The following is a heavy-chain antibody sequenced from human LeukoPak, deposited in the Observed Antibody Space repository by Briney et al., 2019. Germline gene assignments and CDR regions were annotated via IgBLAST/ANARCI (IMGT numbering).Heavy chain of an antibody. CDR3: AGGFGSYSPDY. Sequence: QPGGSLGLSCAASGFTFSTFELNWVRQAPGKGLEWVSFISSSGTTVYYADSVKGRFTISRDNARSALYLQMNSLRAEDTAVYYCAGGFGSYSPDYWGQGTLVTVSS. CDR1: GFTFSTFE. J-gene: IGHJ4*02. V-gene: IGHV3-48*03. CDR2: ISSSGTTV. D-gene: IGHD3-10*01.